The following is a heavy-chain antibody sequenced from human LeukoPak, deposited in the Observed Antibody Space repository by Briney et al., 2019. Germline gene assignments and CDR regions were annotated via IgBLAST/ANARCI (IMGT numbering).Heavy chain of an antibody. CDR1: GGSISSYY. CDR3: ARGRYYFDY. Sequence: SETLSLTCTVAGGSISSYYWSWIRQPARKGLEWIGRIYTSGSTNYNPSLKGRVTMSVDTSKNQSSLKRSSVTAADTAVYYCARGRYYFDYWGQGTLVTVSS. CDR2: IYTSGST. V-gene: IGHV4-4*07. J-gene: IGHJ4*02.